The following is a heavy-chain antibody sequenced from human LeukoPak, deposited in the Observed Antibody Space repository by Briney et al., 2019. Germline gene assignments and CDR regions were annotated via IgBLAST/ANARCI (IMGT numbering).Heavy chain of an antibody. CDR1: GFTFSSYE. CDR3: VRANDALDI. Sequence: GGSLRLSCAASGFTFSSYEVNWIRQAPGKGLEWVSYIGSAGSTIYYADSVKGRFTISRDNAKNSLYLQMNSLRAEDTAVYYCVRANDALDIWGQGTMVIVSS. J-gene: IGHJ3*02. V-gene: IGHV3-48*03. CDR2: IGSAGSTI.